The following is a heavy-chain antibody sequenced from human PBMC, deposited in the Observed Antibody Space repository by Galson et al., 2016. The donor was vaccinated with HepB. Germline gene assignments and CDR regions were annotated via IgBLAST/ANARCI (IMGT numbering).Heavy chain of an antibody. CDR2: IYHSGTT. V-gene: IGHV4-4*02. CDR1: GGSIGTTNW. J-gene: IGHJ6*02. D-gene: IGHD3-3*01. CDR3: GRGEGYDYWSGHFYGYAMDV. Sequence: SETLSLTCAASGGSIGTTNWWSWVRQPPGKGLEWIGEIYHSGTTSYNPSLKSRVTISEDKSKNEFSLKLSSVTAADTAIHYCGRGEGYDYWSGHFYGYAMDVWGQGTTVTASS.